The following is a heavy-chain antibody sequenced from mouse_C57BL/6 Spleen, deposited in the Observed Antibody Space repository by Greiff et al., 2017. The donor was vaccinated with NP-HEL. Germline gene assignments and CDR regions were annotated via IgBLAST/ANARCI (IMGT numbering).Heavy chain of an antibody. CDR1: GYTFTSYW. CDR3: ARVGSYYGSTLYAMDY. D-gene: IGHD1-1*01. J-gene: IGHJ4*01. Sequence: QVQLQQPGTELVKPGASVKLSCKASGYTFTSYWMHWVQQRPGQGLEWIGNINPSNGGTNYNEKFKSQATLTVDKSSSTAYMQLSSLTSEDSAVYYGARVGSYYGSTLYAMDYWGQGTSVTVSS. V-gene: IGHV1-53*01. CDR2: INPSNGGT.